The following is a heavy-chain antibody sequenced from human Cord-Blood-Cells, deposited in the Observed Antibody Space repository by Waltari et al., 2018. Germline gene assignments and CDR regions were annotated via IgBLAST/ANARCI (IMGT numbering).Heavy chain of an antibody. Sequence: YAMSWVRQAPGKGLEWVSAISGSGGSTYYADSVKGRFTISRDNSKNTLYLQMNSLRAEDTAVYYCAKVTRQQLVPDPFDYWGQGTLVTVSS. J-gene: IGHJ4*02. V-gene: IGHV3-23*01. D-gene: IGHD6-13*01. CDR1: YA. CDR2: ISGSGGST. CDR3: AKVTRQQLVPDPFDY.